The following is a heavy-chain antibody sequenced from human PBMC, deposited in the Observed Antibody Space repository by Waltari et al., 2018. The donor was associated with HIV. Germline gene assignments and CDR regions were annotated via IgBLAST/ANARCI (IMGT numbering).Heavy chain of an antibody. J-gene: IGHJ5*02. V-gene: IGHV4-61*02. CDR3: ARAYYDFWSGTGSSGNWFDP. Sequence: QVQLQESGPGLVKPSQTLSLTCTVSGGSISSGSYYWSWIRQPAGKGLELIGRIYTSGSTNYNPSLKSRVTISVDTSKNQFSLKRRSVTAADTAVYYCARAYYDFWSGTGSSGNWFDPWGQGTLVTVS. CDR1: GGSISSGSYY. CDR2: IYTSGST. D-gene: IGHD3-3*01.